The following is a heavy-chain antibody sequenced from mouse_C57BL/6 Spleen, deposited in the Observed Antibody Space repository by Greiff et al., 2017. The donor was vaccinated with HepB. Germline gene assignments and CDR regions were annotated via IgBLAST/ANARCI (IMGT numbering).Heavy chain of an antibody. CDR3: ASSYYGSSSYAMDH. D-gene: IGHD1-1*01. CDR2: IYPSDSET. CDR1: GYTFTSYW. Sequence: QVQLQQPGAELVRPGSSVKLSCKASGYTFTSYWMDWVKQRPGQGLEWIGNIYPSDSETHYNQKFKDKATLTVDKSSSTAYMQLSSLTSEDSAVYYCASSYYGSSSYAMDHWGQGTSVTVSS. V-gene: IGHV1-61*01. J-gene: IGHJ4*01.